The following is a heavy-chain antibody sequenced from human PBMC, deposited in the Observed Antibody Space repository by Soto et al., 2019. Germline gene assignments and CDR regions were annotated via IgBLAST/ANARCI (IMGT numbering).Heavy chain of an antibody. CDR2: ISYDGSNK. CDR1: GFTFSSYG. D-gene: IGHD6-6*01. J-gene: IGHJ6*02. CDR3: AKDPRRRGSSSPEGYYGMDV. V-gene: IGHV3-30*18. Sequence: QVQLVESGGGVVQPGRSLRLSCAASGFTFSSYGMHWVRRAPGKGLEWVAVISYDGSNKYYADSVKGRFTISRDNSKNTLYLQMNSLRAEDTAVYYCAKDPRRRGSSSPEGYYGMDVWGQGTTVTVSS.